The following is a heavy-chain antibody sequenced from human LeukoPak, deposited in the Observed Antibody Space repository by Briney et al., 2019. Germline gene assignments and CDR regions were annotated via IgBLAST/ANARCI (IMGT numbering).Heavy chain of an antibody. Sequence: GRSLRLSCAASGFTFSSYGMHWVRQAPGKGLEWVAVIWYDGSNKYYADSVKGRFTISRDNSKNTLYLQMNSLRAEDTAVYYCARDSSNDGSCFAYWGQGILVSVS. D-gene: IGHD2-15*01. CDR3: ARDSSNDGSCFAY. V-gene: IGHV3-33*08. J-gene: IGHJ4*02. CDR1: GFTFSSYG. CDR2: IWYDGSNK.